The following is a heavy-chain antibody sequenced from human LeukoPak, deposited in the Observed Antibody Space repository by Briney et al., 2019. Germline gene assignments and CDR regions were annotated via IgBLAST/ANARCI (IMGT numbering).Heavy chain of an antibody. V-gene: IGHV3-15*01. D-gene: IGHD6-19*01. CDR2: IKSNTDGGTT. CDR3: TTEVIAVAGTHFDY. J-gene: IGHJ4*02. Sequence: AGGSLRLSCAASGFTFCNAWMSWVRQAPGKGLEWVGRIKSNTDGGTTDYAAPVKGRFTISRVDSKNTLYLQMNSLKTEDTAVYYCTTEVIAVAGTHFDYWGQGTLVTVSS. CDR1: GFTFCNAW.